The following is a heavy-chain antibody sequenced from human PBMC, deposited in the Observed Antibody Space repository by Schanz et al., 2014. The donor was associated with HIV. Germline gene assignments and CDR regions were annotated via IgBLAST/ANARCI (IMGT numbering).Heavy chain of an antibody. CDR1: GFNFNSYG. D-gene: IGHD4-17*01. Sequence: QEQLVESGGGVVQPGRSLRLSCVASGFNFNSYGMHWVRQAPGKGLEWVAVISYDGTKKHYADSVKGRFTISRDNSKNTLYLQMNNLRAEDTAVYGCARQGLRFSFWLDYGGQGTPVTVS. CDR2: ISYDGTKK. V-gene: IGHV3-30*03. J-gene: IGHJ4*02. CDR3: ARQGLRFSFWLDY.